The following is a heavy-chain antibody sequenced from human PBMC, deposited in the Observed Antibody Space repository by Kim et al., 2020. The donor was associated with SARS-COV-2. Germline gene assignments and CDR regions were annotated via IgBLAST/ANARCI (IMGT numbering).Heavy chain of an antibody. V-gene: IGHV4-39*01. CDR2: IYYSGST. CDR1: GGSISSSSYY. J-gene: IGHJ6*02. CDR3: ARQKYSSSPRHKDYYYYGMDV. D-gene: IGHD6-13*01. Sequence: SETLSLTCTVSGGSISSSSYYWGWIRQPPGKGLEWIGSIYYSGSTYYNPSLKSRVTISVDTSKNQFSLKLSSVTAADTAVYYCARQKYSSSPRHKDYYYYGMDVWGQGTTVTVSS.